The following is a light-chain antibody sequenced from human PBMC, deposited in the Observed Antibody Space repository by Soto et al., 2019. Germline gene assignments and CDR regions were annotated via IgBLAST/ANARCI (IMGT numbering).Light chain of an antibody. Sequence: EIVLSQSPCTLSLSPGERATLSCTASQSFNSIYLAWYQQKPGQAPRLLIYGASSRATGITDRFSGSGSGTDFTLTISRLEPEDFAVYYCHQYDRWTFGQGTKVDI. CDR3: HQYDRWT. J-gene: IGKJ1*01. V-gene: IGKV3-20*01. CDR1: QSFNSIY. CDR2: GAS.